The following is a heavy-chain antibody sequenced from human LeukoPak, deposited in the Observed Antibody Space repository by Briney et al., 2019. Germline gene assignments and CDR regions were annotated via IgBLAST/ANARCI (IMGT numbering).Heavy chain of an antibody. V-gene: IGHV3-23*01. CDR2: ISGSGGST. CDR3: ARDPKSYCGGDCYSEGFDY. Sequence: GGSLRLSCAASGFTFSSYAMSWVRQAPGKGLEWVSAISGSGGSTYYADSVKGRFTISRDNSKNTLYLQMNSLRAEDTAVYYCARDPKSYCGGDCYSEGFDYWGQGTLVTVSS. CDR1: GFTFSSYA. J-gene: IGHJ4*02. D-gene: IGHD2-21*02.